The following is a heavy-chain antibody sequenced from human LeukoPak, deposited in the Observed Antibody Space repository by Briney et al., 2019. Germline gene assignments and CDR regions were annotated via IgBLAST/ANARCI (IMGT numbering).Heavy chain of an antibody. D-gene: IGHD3-9*01. CDR1: GFTFSSYS. CDR2: ISSSSSYI. J-gene: IGHJ3*02. CDR3: ARDPYDILTGSTDAFDI. V-gene: IGHV3-21*01. Sequence: PGGSLRLSCAASGFTFSSYSMNWVRQAPGKGREWVSSISSSSSYIYYADSVKGRFTISRDNAKNSLYLQMNGLRAEDTALYYCARDPYDILTGSTDAFDIWGQGTMVTVSS.